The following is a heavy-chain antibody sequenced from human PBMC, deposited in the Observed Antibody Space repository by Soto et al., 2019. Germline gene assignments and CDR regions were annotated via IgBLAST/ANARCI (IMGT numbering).Heavy chain of an antibody. CDR3: TTRRVTMVRGRKGGTFDY. CDR2: IKSKTDGVTT. CDR1: SVSNAW. V-gene: IGHV3-15*07. J-gene: IGHJ4*02. Sequence: SVSNAWMNWVRQAPGKGQEWVGRIKSKTDGVTTDYAAPVKGRFTISRDDSKNTLYLQMNSLKTEDTAVYYCTTRRVTMVRGRKGGTFDYWGQGTLVTVSS. D-gene: IGHD3-10*01.